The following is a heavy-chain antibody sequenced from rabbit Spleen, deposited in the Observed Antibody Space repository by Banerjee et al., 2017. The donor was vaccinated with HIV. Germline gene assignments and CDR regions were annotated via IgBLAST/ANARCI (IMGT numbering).Heavy chain of an antibody. J-gene: IGHJ4*01. CDR2: INIVTGKS. D-gene: IGHD2-1*01. V-gene: IGHV1S45*01. CDR1: GFSFSSGYW. CDR3: ARGSAAMTMVITGYYLSL. Sequence: QEQLTETGGGLVQPGGSLTLSCKASGFSFSSGYWICWVRQAPGKGLEWIACINIVTGKSVYASWAKGRFTISKSSSTTVPLQMTSLTAADTATYFCARGSAAMTMVITGYYLSLWGPGTLVTVS.